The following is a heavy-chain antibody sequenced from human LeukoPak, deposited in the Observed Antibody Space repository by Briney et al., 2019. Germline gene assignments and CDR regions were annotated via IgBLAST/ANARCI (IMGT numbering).Heavy chain of an antibody. J-gene: IGHJ6*03. D-gene: IGHD6-13*01. CDR3: SRLGSSWYFTYYYYYMDV. CDR2: INWYGGST. V-gene: IGHV3-20*04. Sequence: GGSLRLSCAASGFTFYDYGMSWGRPAPGKGPGWVCGINWYGGSTGYADSLTGRFTISRHNAKNSLYLQMNSLSAKDPAFSFCSRLGSSWYFTYYYYYMDVWGKGTTVTVSS. CDR1: GFTFYDYG.